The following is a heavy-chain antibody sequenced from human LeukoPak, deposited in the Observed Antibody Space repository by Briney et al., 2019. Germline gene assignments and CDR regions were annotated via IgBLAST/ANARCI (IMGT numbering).Heavy chain of an antibody. CDR3: AKVLEYFCSSTSCYTFDY. D-gene: IGHD2-2*02. CDR2: ISGSGGST. J-gene: IGHJ4*02. V-gene: IGHV3-23*01. Sequence: GGSLRLSCAASGFTFSSYAMSWVRQAPGKGLEWVSAISGSGGSTYYADSVKGRFTISRDNSKNTLYLQMNSLRAEDTAVYYCAKVLEYFCSSTSCYTFDYWGQGTLVTVSS. CDR1: GFTFSSYA.